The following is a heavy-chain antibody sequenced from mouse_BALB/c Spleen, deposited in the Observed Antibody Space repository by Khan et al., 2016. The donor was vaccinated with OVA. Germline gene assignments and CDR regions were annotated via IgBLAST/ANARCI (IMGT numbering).Heavy chain of an antibody. CDR2: ISSGGDYT. J-gene: IGHJ3*01. CDR1: GFTFSSYG. Sequence: EVELVESGGDLVKPGGSLKLSCAASGFTFSSYGMSWVRQTLDKRLEWVATISSGGDYTYYPDSVKGRFTISRDHDKNNLYLQMSSLKSEDTAMYYCASHLTGSFAYWGQGTLVTVSA. V-gene: IGHV5-6*01. CDR3: ASHLTGSFAY. D-gene: IGHD4-1*01.